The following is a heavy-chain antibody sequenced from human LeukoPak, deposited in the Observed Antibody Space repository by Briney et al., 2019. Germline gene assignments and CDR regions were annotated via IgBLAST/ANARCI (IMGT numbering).Heavy chain of an antibody. CDR1: GFTFSNYW. J-gene: IGHJ3*02. CDR3: ARDKVYYYDSSGFPGRNAFDI. CDR2: INSDGRST. D-gene: IGHD3-22*01. Sequence: GGSLRLSCAASGFTFSNYWMHWVRQAPGKGLVWVSRINSDGRSTNYADSVKGRFTISRDNAKNSLYLQMNSLRAEDTAVYYCARDKVYYYDSSGFPGRNAFDIWGQGTMVTVSS. V-gene: IGHV3-74*01.